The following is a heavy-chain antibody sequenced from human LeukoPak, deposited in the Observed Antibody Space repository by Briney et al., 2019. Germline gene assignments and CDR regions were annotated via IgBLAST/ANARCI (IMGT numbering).Heavy chain of an antibody. CDR2: ISAYNGNT. Sequence: GASVKVSCKASGYTFTSYGISWVRQAPGQGLEWMGWISAYNGNTNYAQKLQGRVTMTTDTSTSTAYMELRSLRSDDTAVYYCARVRIVATILDAFDIWGQGTMVTVSS. CDR3: ARVRIVATILDAFDI. V-gene: IGHV1-18*01. J-gene: IGHJ3*02. D-gene: IGHD5-12*01. CDR1: GYTFTSYG.